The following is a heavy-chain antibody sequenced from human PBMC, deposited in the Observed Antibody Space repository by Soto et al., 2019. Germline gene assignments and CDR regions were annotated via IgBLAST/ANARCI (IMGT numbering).Heavy chain of an antibody. J-gene: IGHJ4*02. CDR1: GYTFTGDY. V-gene: IGHV1-2*02. CDR2: INPNSGGT. D-gene: IGHD3-22*01. CDR3: ASYYYYRSGYSNPFDY. Sequence: ASVKVSGKASGYTFTGDYMHWVRQAPGQGLEWMGWINPNSGGTNYAQKFQGRVTMTRDKYISTAYMELSRLRSDDTAVYYSASYYYYRSGYSNPFDYCGQGTLVTVSS.